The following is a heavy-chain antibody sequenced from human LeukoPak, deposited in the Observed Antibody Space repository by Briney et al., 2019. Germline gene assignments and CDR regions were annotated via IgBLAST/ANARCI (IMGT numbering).Heavy chain of an antibody. CDR1: GFTFSDYY. CDR2: ISSSGSTI. V-gene: IGHV3-11*04. Sequence: GGSLRLSCAASGFTFSDYYMSWIRQAPGKGLEWVSYISSSGSTIYYADSVKGRFTISRDNAKNSLYLQMNSLRAEDTAVYYCARDQVVATSQQWLVLDPEYYLDYWGQGTLVTVSS. D-gene: IGHD6-19*01. J-gene: IGHJ4*02. CDR3: ARDQVVATSQQWLVLDPEYYLDY.